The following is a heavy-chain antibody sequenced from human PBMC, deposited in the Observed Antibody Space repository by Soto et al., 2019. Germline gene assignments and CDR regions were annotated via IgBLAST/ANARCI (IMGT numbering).Heavy chain of an antibody. V-gene: IGHV3-23*01. CDR2: VSGGGGST. Sequence: EVQLLESVGGLVQPGGSLRLSCAASGLTFSSYAMNWVRQAPGKGLEWVSGVSGGGGSTYYADSVKGRFTISRDNSKNTLYLQMNSLRAEDTAVYYCAKDSSGYSYDHNAFDIWGQGTMVTVSS. CDR3: AKDSSGYSYDHNAFDI. CDR1: GLTFSSYA. J-gene: IGHJ3*02. D-gene: IGHD5-18*01.